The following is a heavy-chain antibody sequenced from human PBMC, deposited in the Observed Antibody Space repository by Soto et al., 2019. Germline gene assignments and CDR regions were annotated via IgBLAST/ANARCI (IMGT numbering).Heavy chain of an antibody. CDR1: GGSINSHY. Sequence: PSETLSLTCTVSGGSINSHYWSWIRQPPGKGLEWIGYIYYSGSTNYNPSLKSRVTISVDTSKNQFSLKLSSVTAADTAVYYCARGGALLTWFDPWGQGTLVTVSS. CDR2: IYYSGST. CDR3: ARGGALLTWFDP. J-gene: IGHJ5*02. V-gene: IGHV4-59*11. D-gene: IGHD3-16*01.